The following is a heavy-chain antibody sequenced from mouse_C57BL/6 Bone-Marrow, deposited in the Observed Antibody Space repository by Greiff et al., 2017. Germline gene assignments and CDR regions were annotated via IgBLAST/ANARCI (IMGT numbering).Heavy chain of an antibody. V-gene: IGHV14-1*01. CDR1: GFNIKDYY. D-gene: IGHD1-1*01. Sequence: EVKLMESGAELVRPGASVKLSCTASGFNIKDYYMHWVKQRPEQGLEWIGRIDPEDGDTEYAPKFQGKATMTADTSSNTAYLQLSSLTSEDTAVYYFTTYYYGISHWYFDVWGTGTTVTVSS. J-gene: IGHJ1*03. CDR3: TTYYYGISHWYFDV. CDR2: IDPEDGDT.